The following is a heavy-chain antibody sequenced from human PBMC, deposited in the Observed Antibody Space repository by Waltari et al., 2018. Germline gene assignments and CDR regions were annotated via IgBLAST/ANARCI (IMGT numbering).Heavy chain of an antibody. CDR3: AREHYDILTGYYKGIDY. CDR1: GYTFTGYY. CDR2: INPNSGGT. V-gene: IGHV1-2*06. D-gene: IGHD3-9*01. Sequence: QVQLVQSGAEVKKPGASVKVSCKASGYTFTGYYMHWVRQAPGQGLEWMGRINPNSGGTNYAQKFQGRVTMTRDTSISTAYMELSRLRSDDTAVYYCAREHYDILTGYYKGIDYWGQGTLVTVSS. J-gene: IGHJ4*02.